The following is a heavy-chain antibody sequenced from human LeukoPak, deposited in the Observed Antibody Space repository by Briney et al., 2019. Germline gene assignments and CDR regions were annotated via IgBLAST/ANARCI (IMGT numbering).Heavy chain of an antibody. D-gene: IGHD3-22*01. CDR2: IYYSGST. CDR3: ARETEQSMIVVVIAAWAFDI. CDR1: GGSISSSSYY. V-gene: IGHV4-39*07. J-gene: IGHJ3*02. Sequence: PSETLSLTCTVSGGSISSSSYYWGWIRQPPGKGLEWIGSIYYSGSTYYNPSLKSRVTISVDTSKNQFSLKLSSVTAADTAVYYCARETEQSMIVVVIAAWAFDIWGQGTMVTVSS.